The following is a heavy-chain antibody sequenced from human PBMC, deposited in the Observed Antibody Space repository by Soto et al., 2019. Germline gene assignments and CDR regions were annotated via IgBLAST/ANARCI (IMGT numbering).Heavy chain of an antibody. CDR2: INHSGST. CDR3: ARGLRIGSSWYRNDAFDI. J-gene: IGHJ3*02. D-gene: IGHD6-13*01. Sequence: SETLSLTCAVYGGSFSGYYWSWIRQPPGKGLEWIGEINHSGSTNYNPSLKSRVTISVDTSKNQFSLKLSSVTAADTAVYYCARGLRIGSSWYRNDAFDIWGQGTMVTVSS. V-gene: IGHV4-34*01. CDR1: GGSFSGYY.